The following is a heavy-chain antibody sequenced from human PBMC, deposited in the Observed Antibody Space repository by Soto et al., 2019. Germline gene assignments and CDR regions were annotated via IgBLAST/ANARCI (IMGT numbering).Heavy chain of an antibody. CDR3: VSQLPWLQLWLAY. CDR1: GGTFSSYA. V-gene: IGHV1-69*13. CDR2: IIPIFGTA. Sequence: SVKVSCKASGGTFSSYAISWVRQAPGQGLEWMGGIIPIFGTANYAQKFQGRVTITADESTSTAYMELSSLRSEDTAVYYCVSQLPWLQLWLAYWCQGTVVTVSS. J-gene: IGHJ4*02. D-gene: IGHD5-18*01.